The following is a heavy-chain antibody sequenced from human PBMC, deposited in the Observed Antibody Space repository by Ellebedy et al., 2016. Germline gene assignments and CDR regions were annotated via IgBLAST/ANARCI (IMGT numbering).Heavy chain of an antibody. CDR3: AKDFKGLTTLGGYYYYGMDV. Sequence: GESLKISXAASGFTFSSYAMSWVRQAPGKGLEWVSLMSGSGSHTYYADSVKGRFTISSDKSKNTLYLQMNSLRAEDTAVYYCAKDFKGLTTLGGYYYYGMDVWGQGTTVTVSS. J-gene: IGHJ6*02. D-gene: IGHD4-11*01. V-gene: IGHV3-23*01. CDR2: MSGSGSHT. CDR1: GFTFSSYA.